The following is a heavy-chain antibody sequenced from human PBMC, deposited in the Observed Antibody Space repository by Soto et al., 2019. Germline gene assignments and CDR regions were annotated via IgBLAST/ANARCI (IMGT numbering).Heavy chain of an antibody. D-gene: IGHD6-13*01. CDR3: ARIKTPSSSWYYYYYYMDV. J-gene: IGHJ6*03. V-gene: IGHV4-39*01. CDR2: IYYSGST. Sequence: SETLSLTCTVSGGSISSSSYYWGWIRQPPGKGLEWIGSIYYSGSTYYNPSLKSRVTISVDTSKNHFSLKLSSVTAADTAVYYCARIKTPSSSWYYYYYYMDVWGKGTTVTVSS. CDR1: GGSISSSSYY.